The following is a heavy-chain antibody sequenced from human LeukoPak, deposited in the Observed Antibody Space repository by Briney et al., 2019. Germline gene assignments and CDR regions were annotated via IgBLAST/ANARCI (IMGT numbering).Heavy chain of an antibody. V-gene: IGHV3-9*01. J-gene: IGHJ4*02. CDR2: ISWNSGSI. CDR1: GFTFDDYA. CDR3: AKDRSDILTGYYFN. Sequence: GGSLRLSCAASGFTFDDYAMHWARQAPGKGLEWVSGISWNSGSIGYADSVKGRFTISRDNAKNSLYLQMNSLRAEDTALYYCAKDRSDILTGYYFNWGQGTLVTVSS. D-gene: IGHD3-9*01.